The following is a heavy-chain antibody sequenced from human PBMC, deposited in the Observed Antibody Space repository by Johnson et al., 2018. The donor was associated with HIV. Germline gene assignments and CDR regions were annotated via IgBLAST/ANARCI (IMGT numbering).Heavy chain of an antibody. CDR2: IRSKGNTYAT. CDR1: GFTFSGSA. CDR3: ARGGVIHDAFDI. Sequence: EVQLVESGGGLVQPGGSLKLACSAPGFTFSGSALHWVRQASGKGLEWVGLIRSKGNTYATVYSASLKGRFTISRDNSKNTLYLQMNSLRAEDTAVYYCARGGVIHDAFDIWGQGTMVTLSS. V-gene: IGHV3-73*01. D-gene: IGHD3-3*01. J-gene: IGHJ3*02.